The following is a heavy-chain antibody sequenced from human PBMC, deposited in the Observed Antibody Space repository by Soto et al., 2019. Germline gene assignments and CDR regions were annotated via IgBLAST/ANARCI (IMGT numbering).Heavy chain of an antibody. CDR1: GGSISSYY. D-gene: IGHD5-18*01. V-gene: IGHV4-59*08. CDR3: ARRYGSGFDY. CDR2: IYYSGST. Sequence: QVQLQESGPGLVKPSETLSLTCTVSGGSISSYYWSWIRQPPGKGLEWIGYIYYSGSTNYNPSLECRVTRSVDTSKNPFSLKLSSVTAADTAVYYCARRYGSGFDYWGQGTLVTVSS. J-gene: IGHJ4*02.